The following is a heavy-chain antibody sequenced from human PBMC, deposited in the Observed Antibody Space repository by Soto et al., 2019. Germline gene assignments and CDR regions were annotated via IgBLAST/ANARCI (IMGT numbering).Heavy chain of an antibody. D-gene: IGHD7-27*01. V-gene: IGHV4-59*11. CDR2: IYYNGNT. CDR3: TRSNWYSEY. CDR1: GGSISNHY. J-gene: IGHJ4*02. Sequence: QVQLQESGPGLVKPSETLSLTCRASGGSISNHYWSWIRQPPGKGLEWIGYIYYNGNTNYNPSLKSRVTMSVDTSRHQISLKLTNVTAADTAVYYCTRSNWYSEYWGQGTLVTVSS.